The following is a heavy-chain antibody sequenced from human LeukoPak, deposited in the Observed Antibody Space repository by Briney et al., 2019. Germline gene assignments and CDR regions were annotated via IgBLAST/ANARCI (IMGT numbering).Heavy chain of an antibody. J-gene: IGHJ5*02. CDR1: GFTFSSYG. V-gene: IGHV3-23*01. D-gene: IGHD3-16*01. CDR3: ARGGGEGSAYRNWFDP. CDR2: ISGSGYNT. Sequence: GGSLRLSCAASGFTFSSYGMSWVRQAPGKGLEWVSTISGSGYNTYYADSVKGRFSISRDNSANTLYLHMNSLRAEDTALYYCARGGGEGSAYRNWFDPWGQGTLVTVSS.